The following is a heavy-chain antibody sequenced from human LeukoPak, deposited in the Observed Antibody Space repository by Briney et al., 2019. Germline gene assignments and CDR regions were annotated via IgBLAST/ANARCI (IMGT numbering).Heavy chain of an antibody. D-gene: IGHD3-22*01. CDR2: ISYDGSEK. CDR1: GLTFSSYP. CDR3: AREGNSGYYPY. V-gene: IGHV3-30-3*01. J-gene: IGHJ4*02. Sequence: GGSLRLSCAASGLTFSSYPMHWVRQAPGKGLEWVAVISYDGSEKHYADPVKGRFTISRDNSKNTLYLQMSSLRAEDTAMYHCAREGNSGYYPYWGQGILVTVSS.